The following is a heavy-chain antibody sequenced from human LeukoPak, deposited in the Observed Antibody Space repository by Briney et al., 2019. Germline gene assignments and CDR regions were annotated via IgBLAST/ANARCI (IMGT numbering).Heavy chain of an antibody. CDR3: AREGYSSGTYDY. CDR2: ISAYNGNT. CDR1: GYTFTSHA. V-gene: IGHV1-18*01. Sequence: GASVKVSCKASGYTFTSHALTWVRQAPGQGLEWMGWISAYNGNTKYAQRVQDRVTMTTDTSTNTVSMELRSLRFDDTAVYYCAREGYSSGTYDYWGQGTLVTVS. J-gene: IGHJ4*02. D-gene: IGHD3-10*01.